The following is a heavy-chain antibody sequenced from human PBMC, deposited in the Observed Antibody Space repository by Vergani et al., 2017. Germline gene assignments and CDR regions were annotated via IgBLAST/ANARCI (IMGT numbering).Heavy chain of an antibody. J-gene: IGHJ4*02. D-gene: IGHD1-26*01. Sequence: QVQLVQSGAEVKKPGASVKVSCKASGYTFTSYYMHWVRQAPGQGLEWMGIINPSGPSITYAQTFQERVTMTRETSTNTVYMELGSLRSDDTAVYYCARGVEATISGRLDYWGQGTLVTVSS. CDR1: GYTFTSYY. CDR3: ARGVEATISGRLDY. CDR2: INPSGPSI. V-gene: IGHV1-46*03.